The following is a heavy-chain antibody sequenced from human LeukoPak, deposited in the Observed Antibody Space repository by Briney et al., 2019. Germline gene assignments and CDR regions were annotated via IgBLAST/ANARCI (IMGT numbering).Heavy chain of an antibody. CDR1: GFTFSSYA. Sequence: PGGSLRLSCAGSGFTFSSYAMSWVRQAPGKGLEWVSSISGSGGSTYYPDSVKGRFTISRDNSQNTLYLQMNSLRADDTAVYYCAKRRGYGYNYDFDYWGQGTLVTVSS. D-gene: IGHD5-24*01. CDR2: ISGSGGST. J-gene: IGHJ4*02. V-gene: IGHV3-23*01. CDR3: AKRRGYGYNYDFDY.